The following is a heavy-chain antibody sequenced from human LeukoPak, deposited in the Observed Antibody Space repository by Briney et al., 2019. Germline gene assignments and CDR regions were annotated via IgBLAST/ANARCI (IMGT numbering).Heavy chain of an antibody. CDR3: VTDTSMGGLFDY. Sequence: GGSLRLSCTASGFTFSSYTMNWVRQAPGKGLEWVSGIGSSGSNTYYADSVKGRFTISRDNAKNSLYLQMNSLRDEDTALYYCVTDTSMGGLFDYWGQGTLVTVSS. V-gene: IGHV3-48*02. D-gene: IGHD5-18*01. CDR2: IGSSGSNT. CDR1: GFTFSSYT. J-gene: IGHJ4*02.